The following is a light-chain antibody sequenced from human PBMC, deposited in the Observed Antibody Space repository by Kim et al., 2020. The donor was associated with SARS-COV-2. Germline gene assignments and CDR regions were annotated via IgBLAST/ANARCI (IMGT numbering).Light chain of an antibody. J-gene: IGKJ4*01. CDR2: GAS. V-gene: IGKV3-15*01. Sequence: VSPGEIAAHSSRASRNVSSNLAWYQQNPGQAPRLLIYGASTRATGIPARFSGSGSGTEFTLTISSLQSEDFAVYYCQQYNNWPLTFGGGTKVDIK. CDR1: RNVSSN. CDR3: QQYNNWPLT.